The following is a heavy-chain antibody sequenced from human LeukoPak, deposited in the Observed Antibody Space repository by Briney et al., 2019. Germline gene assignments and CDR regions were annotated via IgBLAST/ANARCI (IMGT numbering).Heavy chain of an antibody. V-gene: IGHV3-21*01. Sequence: GGSLRLSCAASGFTFSSYSMNWVRQAPGKGLEWVSSISSSSYIYYADSVKGRFTISRVNAKNSLYLQMNSLRAEDTAVYYCARGPRGSHYFDYWGQGTLVTVSS. CDR1: GFTFSSYS. CDR2: ISSSSYI. J-gene: IGHJ4*02. CDR3: ARGPRGSHYFDY. D-gene: IGHD3-10*01.